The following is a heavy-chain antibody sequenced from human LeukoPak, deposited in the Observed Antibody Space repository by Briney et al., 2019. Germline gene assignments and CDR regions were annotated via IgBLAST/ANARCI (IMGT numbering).Heavy chain of an antibody. D-gene: IGHD2-15*01. Sequence: GGSLRLSCAASGFTFSSYEMNWVRQAPGKGLEWVSYISSSGSTIYYADSVKGRFTISRDNAKNSLYLQMNSLRAEDTAVYYCVRVPRYCSGGSCKGAFDPWGQGTLVTVSS. CDR2: ISSSGSTI. J-gene: IGHJ5*02. V-gene: IGHV3-48*03. CDR3: VRVPRYCSGGSCKGAFDP. CDR1: GFTFSSYE.